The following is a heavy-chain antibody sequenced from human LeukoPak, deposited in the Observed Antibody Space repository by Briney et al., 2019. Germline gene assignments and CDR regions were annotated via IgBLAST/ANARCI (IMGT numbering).Heavy chain of an antibody. D-gene: IGHD6-13*01. CDR2: ISWDGTTI. Sequence: GESLRLSCAASGFTFDDFAMHWVRQVPGKGLEWVSGISWDGTTIAYTDSVKGRFTISRDNAKNSLYLQMNSLRPEDTALYYCAKEIIGSRPKYYYGLDVWGRGTTVTVSS. J-gene: IGHJ6*02. CDR3: AKEIIGSRPKYYYGLDV. CDR1: GFTFDDFA. V-gene: IGHV3-9*01.